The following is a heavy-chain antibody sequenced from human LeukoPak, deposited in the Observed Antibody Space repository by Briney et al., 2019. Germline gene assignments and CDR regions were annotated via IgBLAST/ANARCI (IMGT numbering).Heavy chain of an antibody. Sequence: GGSLRLSCAASGFTFSDYYMSWIRQAPGKGLEWVSYISGSSSYTIYADSVKGRFTISRDNAKNSLYLQMNGLRAEDTAVYYCARVTLYAESALDYWGQGTLVTVSS. D-gene: IGHD4-17*01. J-gene: IGHJ4*02. CDR2: ISGSSSYT. CDR3: ARVTLYAESALDY. V-gene: IGHV3-11*06. CDR1: GFTFSDYY.